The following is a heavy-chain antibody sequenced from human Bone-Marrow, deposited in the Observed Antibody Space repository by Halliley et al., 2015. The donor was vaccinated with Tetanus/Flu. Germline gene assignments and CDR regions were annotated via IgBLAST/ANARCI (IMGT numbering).Heavy chain of an antibody. Sequence: QLVQSGAEVKRPGESLKISCQGSGYSFDNYWIAWVRQMPGKGLEWMGVIYPGDSDTRYSPSFQGQVTISADKSISTAYLQWSSLKASDTAIYSCARYLLDPLYVAYGDAEFYFDYWGQGTLVTVSP. V-gene: IGHV5-51*03. CDR2: IYPGDSDT. D-gene: IGHD4-17*01. J-gene: IGHJ4*02. CDR3: ARYLLDPLYVAYGDAEFYFDY. CDR1: GYSFDNYW.